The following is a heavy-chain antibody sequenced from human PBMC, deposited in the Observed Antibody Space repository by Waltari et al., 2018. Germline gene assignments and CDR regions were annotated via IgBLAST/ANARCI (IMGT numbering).Heavy chain of an antibody. CDR3: ARDGRNIVGATCYFDY. Sequence: QVQLVQSGAEVKKPGSSVKVSCKASGGTFSSYAISWVRQAAGQGLGWMGRIIPIFGTANYAQKFQGRVTITADKSTSTAYMELSSLRSEDTAVYYCARDGRNIVGATCYFDYWGQGTLVTVSS. CDR2: IIPIFGTA. CDR1: GGTFSSYA. J-gene: IGHJ4*02. D-gene: IGHD1-26*01. V-gene: IGHV1-69*13.